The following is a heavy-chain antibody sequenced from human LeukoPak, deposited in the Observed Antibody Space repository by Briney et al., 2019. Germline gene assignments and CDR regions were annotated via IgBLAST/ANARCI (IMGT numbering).Heavy chain of an antibody. CDR3: AKAHSGSYYEPTLPCDY. CDR1: GFTFSSYA. Sequence: GGSLRLSCAASGFTFSSYAMSWVRQAPGKGLEWVSAISGSGGSTYYADSVKGRFTISRDNPKNTLYLQMNSLRAEDTAVYYCAKAHSGSYYEPTLPCDYWGQGTLVTVSS. J-gene: IGHJ4*02. CDR2: ISGSGGST. V-gene: IGHV3-23*01. D-gene: IGHD1-26*01.